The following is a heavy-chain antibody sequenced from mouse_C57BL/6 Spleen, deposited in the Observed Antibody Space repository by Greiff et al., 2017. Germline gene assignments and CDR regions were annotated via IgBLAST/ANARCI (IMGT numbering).Heavy chain of an antibody. D-gene: IGHD1-1*01. CDR2: IDPENGDT. CDR3: LYGSSYVYFDV. Sequence: EVQLQQSGAELVRPGASVKLSCTASGFNIKDDYMHWVKQRPEQGLEWIGWIDPENGDTEYASKFQGKATITADTSSNTAYLQLSSLTSEDTAVYYCLYGSSYVYFDVWGTGTTVTVSS. CDR1: GFNIKDDY. V-gene: IGHV14-4*01. J-gene: IGHJ1*03.